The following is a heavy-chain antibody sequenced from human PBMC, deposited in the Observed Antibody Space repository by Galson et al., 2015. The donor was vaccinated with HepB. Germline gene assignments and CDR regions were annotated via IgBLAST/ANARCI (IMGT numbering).Heavy chain of an antibody. CDR1: GFTFSSYS. J-gene: IGHJ3*02. Sequence: SLRLSCAASGFTFSSYSMNWVRQAPGKGLEWVSYISSSSSTIYYADSVKGRFTISRDNAKNSLYLQMNSLRDEDTAVYYCARDGPYYYDSSGYQGATDAFDIWGQETMVTVSS. CDR3: ARDGPYYYDSSGYQGATDAFDI. V-gene: IGHV3-48*02. CDR2: ISSSSSTI. D-gene: IGHD3-22*01.